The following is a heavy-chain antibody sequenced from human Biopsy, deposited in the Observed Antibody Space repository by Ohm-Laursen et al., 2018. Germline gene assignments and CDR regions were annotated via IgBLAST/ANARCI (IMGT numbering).Heavy chain of an antibody. CDR1: GESSSGYF. J-gene: IGHJ6*02. CDR2: INQSGST. D-gene: IGHD5-12*01. CDR3: ARGSGYFKLDV. V-gene: IGHV4-34*01. Sequence: SEILSLTCAVNGESSSGYFWNWIRQPPGKGLEWIGEINQSGSTKYNPSLKRRATLSADSSNSQFSLRLTSVTAADTAIYYCARGSGYFKLDVWGQGTTVTVSS.